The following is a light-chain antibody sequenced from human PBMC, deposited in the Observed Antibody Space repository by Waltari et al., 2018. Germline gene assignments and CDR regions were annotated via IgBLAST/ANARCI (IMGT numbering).Light chain of an antibody. Sequence: IQLTQSPSSLSASVADRVTITGRASQGISRYLAWYQQKPGKAPNLLIYAAFTLQSGVPSRFSGSGYGTDFSLTISSLQPEDFAAYYCQQYNTYPLTFGQGTRLEIK. CDR2: AAF. CDR3: QQYNTYPLT. J-gene: IGKJ5*01. V-gene: IGKV1-9*01. CDR1: QGISRY.